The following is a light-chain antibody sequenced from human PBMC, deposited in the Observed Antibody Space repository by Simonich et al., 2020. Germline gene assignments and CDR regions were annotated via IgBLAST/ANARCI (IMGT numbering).Light chain of an antibody. Sequence: QSALTQPRSVSGSPGQSVTISCTGTSSDVGGYNYVSWYQQHPGKAPKLMIYDVSQRPSGVPDRFSGSKSGNPASLTISGLQAEDEADYYCCSYAGGYTLVFGGGTKLTVL. CDR3: CSYAGGYTLV. V-gene: IGLV2-11*01. J-gene: IGLJ2*01. CDR1: SSDVGGYNY. CDR2: DVS.